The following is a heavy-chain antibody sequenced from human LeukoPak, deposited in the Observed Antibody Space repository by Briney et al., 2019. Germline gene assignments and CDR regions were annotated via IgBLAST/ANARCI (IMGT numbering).Heavy chain of an antibody. V-gene: IGHV3-48*04. CDR2: ITSSGSTI. Sequence: GGSLRLSCAASGFTFNNYNMNWVRQAPGKALEWVSSITSSGSTIYYADSVKGRFTISRDNAKNSLYLQMNSLRAEDTAVYYCARDAGDYDFDYWGQGTLVTVSS. D-gene: IGHD4/OR15-4a*01. J-gene: IGHJ4*02. CDR3: ARDAGDYDFDY. CDR1: GFTFNNYN.